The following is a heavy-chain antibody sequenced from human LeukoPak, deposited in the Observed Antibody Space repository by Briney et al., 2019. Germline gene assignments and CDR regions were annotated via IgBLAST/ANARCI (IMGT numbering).Heavy chain of an antibody. J-gene: IGHJ4*02. CDR1: GFTFSSFA. CDR3: ARARSVGPPTGFDY. Sequence: PGWPLRLSCAASGFTFSSFAMHWVRQAPGKGLEWVAVVSYDASNKFYADSVQGRFTISRDNSKNTLFLQINSLGAEDTAVFYCARARSVGPPTGFDYWGQGTLVTVSS. D-gene: IGHD4-23*01. V-gene: IGHV3-30-3*01. CDR2: VSYDASNK.